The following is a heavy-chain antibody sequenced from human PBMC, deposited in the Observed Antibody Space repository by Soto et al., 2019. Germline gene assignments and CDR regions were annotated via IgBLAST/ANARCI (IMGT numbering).Heavy chain of an antibody. J-gene: IGHJ4*02. Sequence: PSETLSLTCTVSGGSVSSGSYYWSWIRQPPGKGLEWIGYIYYSGSTNYNPSLKSRVTISVDTSKNQFSLKLSSVTAADTAVYYCARDGGGTSGYDTFDYWGQGTLVTVSS. D-gene: IGHD5-12*01. V-gene: IGHV4-61*01. CDR3: ARDGGGTSGYDTFDY. CDR1: GGSVSSGSYY. CDR2: IYYSGST.